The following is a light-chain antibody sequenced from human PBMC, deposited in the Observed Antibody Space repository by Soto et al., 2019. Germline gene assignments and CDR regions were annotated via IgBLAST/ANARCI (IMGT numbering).Light chain of an antibody. Sequence: DIQLTQSPSSLSASVGDRVTITCRASQTISNYLNWYQHRPAKAPRVLIYAASSLQSGVPPRFGGSGSGTDFTLTISDLQPEDFATYYCQQTYSTLWTFGQGTKVDIK. CDR3: QQTYSTLWT. J-gene: IGKJ1*01. V-gene: IGKV1-39*01. CDR2: AAS. CDR1: QTISNY.